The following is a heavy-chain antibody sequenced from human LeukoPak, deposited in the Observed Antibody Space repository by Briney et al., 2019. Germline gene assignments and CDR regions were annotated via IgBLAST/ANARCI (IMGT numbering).Heavy chain of an antibody. V-gene: IGHV3-23*01. J-gene: IGHJ3*02. CDR3: ALSRAIAVAGNLGAFDI. CDR1: GLTFSSDA. CDR2: ITGIGGRA. Sequence: PGGTLRLSCAASGLTFSSDAMSWVRQAPGKGLEWVSAITGIGGRAYYADSVKGRFTISRDNSKNTLYLQMSSLRAEDTAVYYCALSRAIAVAGNLGAFDIWGQGTMVAVSS. D-gene: IGHD6-19*01.